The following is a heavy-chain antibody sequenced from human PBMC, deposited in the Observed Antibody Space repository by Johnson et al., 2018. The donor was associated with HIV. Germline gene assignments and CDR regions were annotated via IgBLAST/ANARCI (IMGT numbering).Heavy chain of an antibody. CDR1: GFTFSSYA. CDR2: ISYDGSIK. Sequence: QVQLVESGGGVVQPGRSLRLSCAASGFTFSSYAMHWVRQAPGKGLEWVAVISYDGSIKYYGDSVKGRFTISRDNSKNPLYLQMNSLSAEETAVYYCGRSEYEYYDSSGYDAFDIWGQGTMVTVSS. D-gene: IGHD3-22*01. J-gene: IGHJ3*02. V-gene: IGHV3-30*04. CDR3: GRSEYEYYDSSGYDAFDI.